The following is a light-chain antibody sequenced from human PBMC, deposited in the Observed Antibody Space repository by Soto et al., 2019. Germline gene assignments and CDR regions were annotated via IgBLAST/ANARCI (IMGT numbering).Light chain of an antibody. J-gene: IGLJ2*01. CDR3: SSFAGSNVV. CDR2: EVS. V-gene: IGLV2-8*01. CDR1: SSDVGGYNY. Sequence: QSALTQPPSASGSPGQSVTISCTGTSSDVGGYNYVSWYQQHPGKAPKLMISEVSKRPSGVPDRFSGSKSGNTASLTVSGHQAEDEADYSCSSFAGSNVVFGGGTKLTVL.